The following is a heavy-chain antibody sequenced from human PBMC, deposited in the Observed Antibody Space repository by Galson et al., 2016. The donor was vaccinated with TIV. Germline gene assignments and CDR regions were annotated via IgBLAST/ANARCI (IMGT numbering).Heavy chain of an antibody. V-gene: IGHV1-69*13. CDR2: IILLFGTS. CDR1: GAIFNGYA. J-gene: IGHJ5*02. D-gene: IGHD3-10*01. CDR3: ARGGYYYGSGKGLDP. Sequence: SVKVSCKASGAIFNGYAINWVRQAPGQGLEWMGRIILLFGTSNYAQKFQGRLTITADETTSTAYMELSSLTSDDTTVYYCARGGYYYGSGKGLDPWGPGTPVTVSS.